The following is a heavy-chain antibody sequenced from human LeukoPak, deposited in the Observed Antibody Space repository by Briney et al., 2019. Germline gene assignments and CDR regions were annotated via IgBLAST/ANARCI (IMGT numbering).Heavy chain of an antibody. CDR1: GFTFSSYA. CDR2: ISGSGGST. V-gene: IGHV3-23*01. J-gene: IGHJ4*02. D-gene: IGHD3-22*01. Sequence: GGSLRLSCAASGFTFSSYAMSWVRQAPGKGLEWVSAISGSGGSTYYADSVKGRFTISRDNAKNSLYLQMNSLRAEDTAVYYCARDYYDSSGPRFDYWGQGTLVTVSS. CDR3: ARDYYDSSGPRFDY.